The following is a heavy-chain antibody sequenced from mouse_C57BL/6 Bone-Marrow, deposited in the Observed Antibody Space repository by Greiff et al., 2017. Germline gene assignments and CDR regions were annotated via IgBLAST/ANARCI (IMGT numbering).Heavy chain of an antibody. CDR3: ARYGRLRYYAMDY. V-gene: IGHV1-80*01. D-gene: IGHD3-2*02. CDR2: IYPGDGDT. J-gene: IGHJ4*01. Sequence: QVQLQQSGAELVKPGASVKISCKASGYAFSSYWMNWVKQRPGKGLEWIGQIYPGDGDTNYNGKFKGKDTLTADKSSSTAYMQLSSLTSEDSAVYFCARYGRLRYYAMDYWGQGTSVTVSS. CDR1: GYAFSSYW.